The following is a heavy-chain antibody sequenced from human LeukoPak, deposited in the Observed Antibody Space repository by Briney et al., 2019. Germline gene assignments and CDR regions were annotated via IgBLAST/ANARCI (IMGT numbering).Heavy chain of an antibody. J-gene: IGHJ4*02. Sequence: PSETLSLTCTVSGGSISSYYRSWIRQPPGKGLEWIGYIYTSGSTNYNPSLKSRVTISVDTSKNQFSLKLSSVTAADTAVYYCARSEWEPPNFDYWGQGTLVTVSS. D-gene: IGHD1-26*01. CDR2: IYTSGST. CDR1: GGSISSYY. CDR3: ARSEWEPPNFDY. V-gene: IGHV4-4*09.